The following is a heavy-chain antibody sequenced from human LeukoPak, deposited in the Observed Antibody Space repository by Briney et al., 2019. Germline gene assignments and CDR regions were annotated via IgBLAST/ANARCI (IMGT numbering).Heavy chain of an antibody. Sequence: ASVKVSCKVSGYTLTDLPMHWARQAPGRGLEWMGSFDPADGETVYAQKFQGRVTMTADTPTDTVYMELSSLRSEDTAVYYCARNREVDDSSGAFDIWGRGTMVTVSS. CDR3: ARNREVDDSSGAFDI. V-gene: IGHV1-24*01. CDR2: FDPADGET. D-gene: IGHD3-22*01. CDR1: GYTLTDLP. J-gene: IGHJ3*02.